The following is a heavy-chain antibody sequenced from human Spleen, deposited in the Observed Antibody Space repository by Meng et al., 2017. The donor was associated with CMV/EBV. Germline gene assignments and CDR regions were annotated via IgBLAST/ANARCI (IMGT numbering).Heavy chain of an antibody. V-gene: IGHV4-31*02. D-gene: IGHD2-15*01. CDR3: ARGGYCSGGSCYSVNWFDP. CDR2: IYYSERT. J-gene: IGHJ5*02. CDR1: SRGGYD. Sequence: SRGGYDWCCIRQHPGMGLEWIGYIYYSERTYYNPSLKSRVTISVDTSKNQFSLKLSSVTAADTAVYYCARGGYCSGGSCYSVNWFDPWGQGTLVTVSS.